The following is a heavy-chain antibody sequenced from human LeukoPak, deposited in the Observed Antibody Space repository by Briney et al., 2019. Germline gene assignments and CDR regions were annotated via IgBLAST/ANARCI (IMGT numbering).Heavy chain of an antibody. J-gene: IGHJ5*02. CDR1: GFTLSSYG. D-gene: IGHD2-15*01. CDR3: ARDGPSRSPTSGWFDP. CDR2: ISSSSSYI. V-gene: IGHV3-21*01. Sequence: GGSLRLSCAASGFTLSSYGMNWVRQAPGKGLEWVSFISSSSSYIYYADSVKGRFTISRDNAKNSLYLQMNSLRAEDTAVYYCARDGPSRSPTSGWFDPWGQGTLVTVSS.